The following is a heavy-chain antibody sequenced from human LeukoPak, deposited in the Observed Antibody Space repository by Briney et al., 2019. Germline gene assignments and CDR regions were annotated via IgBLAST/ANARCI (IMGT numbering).Heavy chain of an antibody. V-gene: IGHV1-8*03. Sequence: ASVKVSCKASGYTFTSYDINWVRQATGQGLEWMGWMNPNSGNTGYAQKFQGRVTITRNTSISTAYMELSSLRSEDTAVYYCARVTPYYGEQWLVSAFDYWGQGTLVTVSS. CDR3: ARVTPYYGEQWLVSAFDY. D-gene: IGHD6-19*01. CDR1: GYTFTSYD. CDR2: MNPNSGNT. J-gene: IGHJ4*02.